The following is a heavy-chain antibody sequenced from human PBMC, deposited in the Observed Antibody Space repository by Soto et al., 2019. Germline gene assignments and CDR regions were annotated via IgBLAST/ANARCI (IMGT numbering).Heavy chain of an antibody. D-gene: IGHD1-26*01. J-gene: IGHJ4*02. CDR3: ARGVSAGVDY. V-gene: IGHV1-8*01. Sequence: QVQLVQSGAEVREPGASVKVSCKASGYSFTSLDINWVRQTAGQGLEWMGWMEPSTGRTGYAQKFQGRVTMTRDTSINTAYIELTTLTSDDTAFYYCARGVSAGVDYWGQGTLVIVSS. CDR2: MEPSTGRT. CDR1: GYSFTSLD.